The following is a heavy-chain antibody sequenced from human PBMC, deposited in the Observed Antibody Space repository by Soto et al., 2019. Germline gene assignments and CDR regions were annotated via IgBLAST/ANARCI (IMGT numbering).Heavy chain of an antibody. CDR1: GGSISSGGYY. V-gene: IGHV4-31*03. D-gene: IGHD3-22*01. J-gene: IGHJ5*02. CDR3: AISSGYADWFDP. Sequence: SETLSLNCTVSGGSISSGGYYWSWIRQHLGKGLEWIGYIYYSGSTYYNPSLKSRVTISVDASKNQFSLKLRSVTAADTAVYYCAISSGYADWFDPWGQGTLVTVSS. CDR2: IYYSGST.